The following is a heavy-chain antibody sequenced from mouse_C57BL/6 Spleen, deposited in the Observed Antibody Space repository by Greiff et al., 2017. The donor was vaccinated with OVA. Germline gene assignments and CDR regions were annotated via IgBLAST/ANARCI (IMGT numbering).Heavy chain of an antibody. CDR1: GFTFSSYA. J-gene: IGHJ2*01. CDR3: AGLDY. Sequence: VQLQESGGGLVKPGGSLKLSCAASGFTFSSYAMSWVRQTPEKRLEWVATISDGGSYTYYPDNVKGRFTISRDNAKNNLYLQMSPLTSEDTAMCYCAGLDYWGQGTTVTVSS. CDR2: ISDGGSYT. V-gene: IGHV5-4*01. D-gene: IGHD3-3*01.